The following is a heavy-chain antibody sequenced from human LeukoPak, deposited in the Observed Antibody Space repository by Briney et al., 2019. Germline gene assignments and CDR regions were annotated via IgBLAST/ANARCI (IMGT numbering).Heavy chain of an antibody. V-gene: IGHV1-8*01. CDR2: MNPNSGNT. CDR1: GYTFTSYD. CDR3: ARDYAVADINFDAFDI. J-gene: IGHJ3*02. D-gene: IGHD6-19*01. Sequence: ASVKVSCKASGYTFTSYDINWVRQATGQGLEWMGWMNPNSGNTGYAQKFQGRVTMTRNTSISTAYMELRSLRSDDTAVYYCARDYAVADINFDAFDIWGQGTMVTVSS.